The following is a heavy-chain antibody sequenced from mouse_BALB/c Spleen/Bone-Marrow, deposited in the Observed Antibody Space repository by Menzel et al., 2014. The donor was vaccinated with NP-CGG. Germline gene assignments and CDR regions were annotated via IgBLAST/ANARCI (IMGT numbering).Heavy chain of an antibody. V-gene: IGHV1-18*01. CDR1: GYSFTGYT. Sequence: VQLQQSGPELVKPGASMKTSCKASGYSFTGYTMNWVKQSHGKNLEWIGLINPYNGGTNYNQKFKGKATLTVDKSSSTAYMELLSLTSEDSAVYYCARDYYGFSYGFAYWGQGTLVTVSA. CDR2: INPYNGGT. J-gene: IGHJ3*01. CDR3: ARDYYGFSYGFAY. D-gene: IGHD1-1*01.